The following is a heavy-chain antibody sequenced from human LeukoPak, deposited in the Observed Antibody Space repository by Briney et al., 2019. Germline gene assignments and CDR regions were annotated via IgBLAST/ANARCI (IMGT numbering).Heavy chain of an antibody. D-gene: IGHD1-26*01. CDR3: AKDPRGSYSRDYYYYMDV. CDR1: GFTFSSYG. J-gene: IGHJ6*03. V-gene: IGHV3-33*06. Sequence: QPGRSLRLSCAASGFTFSSYGMHWVRQAPGKGLEWVAVIWYDGSNKYYADSVKGRFTISTDNSKNTLYLQMNSLRAEDAAVYYCAKDPRGSYSRDYYYYMDVWGKGTTVTVSS. CDR2: IWYDGSNK.